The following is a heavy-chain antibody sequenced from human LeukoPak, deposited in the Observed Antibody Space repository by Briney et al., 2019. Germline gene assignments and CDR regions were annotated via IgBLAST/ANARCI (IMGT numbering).Heavy chain of an antibody. D-gene: IGHD6-19*01. CDR1: GFTFTRFG. Sequence: PGGSLRLSCATSGFTFTRFGLHWVRRAPGKGLEWVAFIQYDGSGRYADSVKGRFTISRDNSKNTVYLQMNSLRVEDTAVYYCAKLAVAAPYFDYWGQGTLVTVSS. V-gene: IGHV3-30*02. J-gene: IGHJ4*02. CDR2: IQYDGSGR. CDR3: AKLAVAAPYFDY.